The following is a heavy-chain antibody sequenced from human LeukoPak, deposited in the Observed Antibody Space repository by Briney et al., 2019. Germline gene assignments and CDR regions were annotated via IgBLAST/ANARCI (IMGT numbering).Heavy chain of an antibody. CDR2: IYYSGST. J-gene: IGHJ4*02. Sequence: SETLSLTCTVSDGAIGTYYWSWIRQPPGKGLEWIGYIYYSGSTNYNPSLKSRVTISVDTSKNQFSLKLSSVTAADTAVYYCARAYSPPQWSPFDYWGQGTLVTVSS. D-gene: IGHD6-13*01. V-gene: IGHV4-59*12. CDR3: ARAYSPPQWSPFDY. CDR1: DGAIGTYY.